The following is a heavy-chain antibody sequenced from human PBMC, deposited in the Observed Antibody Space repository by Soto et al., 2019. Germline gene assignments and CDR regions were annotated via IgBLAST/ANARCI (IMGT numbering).Heavy chain of an antibody. V-gene: IGHV4-61*01. CDR3: ARIGWGGDS. CDR2: IPNNGSP. J-gene: IGHJ4*02. D-gene: IGHD7-27*01. CDR1: VGSVRTGSYH. Sequence: QLQLQDSGPGRVKPSETLSLTCSVSVGSVRTGSYHWSWIRQPPGKGLEWIGFIPNNGSPDYNPSLKSRVVVSIDRSKNQFSLKVNSVTAADTAVYFCARIGWGGDSWGQGTLVTVSS.